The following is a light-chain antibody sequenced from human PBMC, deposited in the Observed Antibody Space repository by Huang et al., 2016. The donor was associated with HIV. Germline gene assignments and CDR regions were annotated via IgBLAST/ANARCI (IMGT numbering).Light chain of an antibody. CDR1: QTVLYSSNNKNY. V-gene: IGKV4-1*01. J-gene: IGKJ1*01. Sequence: DIVMTQSPDSLAVSLGERATINCKSSQTVLYSSNNKNYFAWYQQKPGQPPKLLIYGAATRESGVPDRFSGSGSGTDFTLTISSLQAADVAVYYCHQYYRSPWTFGQGTKVEIK. CDR3: HQYYRSPWT. CDR2: GAA.